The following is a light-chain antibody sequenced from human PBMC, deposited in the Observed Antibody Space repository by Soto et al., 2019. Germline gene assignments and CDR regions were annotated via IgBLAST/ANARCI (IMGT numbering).Light chain of an antibody. V-gene: IGKV3D-20*02. J-gene: IGKJ5*01. CDR1: QSVSSSY. CDR3: QQRSNWPPIT. CDR2: GAS. Sequence: MVLTQSPGTLSLSPGERATFSCRASQSVSSSYIAWYQQKRGQAPRRLIYGASIRATGIPDRFSGSGSGTDFTLTISRLEPEDFAVYYCQQRSNWPPITFGQGTRLEIK.